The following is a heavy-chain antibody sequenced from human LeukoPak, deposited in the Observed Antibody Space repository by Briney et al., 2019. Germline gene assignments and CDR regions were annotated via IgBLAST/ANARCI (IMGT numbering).Heavy chain of an antibody. D-gene: IGHD4-23*01. J-gene: IGHJ5*02. CDR1: GGSVSSGSYY. Sequence: PSETLSLTCTVSGGSVSSGSYYWSWIRQPPGKGLEWIGYIYYSGSTNSNPPLKSQVTISVDTSKNQFSLKLSSVAAADTAVYYCASLTRGGNWFDPWGQGTLVTVSS. V-gene: IGHV4-61*01. CDR2: IYYSGST. CDR3: ASLTRGGNWFDP.